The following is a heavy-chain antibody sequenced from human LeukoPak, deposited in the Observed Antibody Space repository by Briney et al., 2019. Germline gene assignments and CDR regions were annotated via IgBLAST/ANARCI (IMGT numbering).Heavy chain of an antibody. Sequence: PGGSLRLSCAASGFTFSSYWMHWVRHTPGKGLVWVSRIKGDGSSTSYADSVKGRFTISRDNAKNTLYLQMNSLRAEDTAVYYCAREIGSSLDYWGQGTLVTVSS. D-gene: IGHD6-6*01. J-gene: IGHJ4*02. CDR2: IKGDGSST. CDR3: AREIGSSLDY. CDR1: GFTFSSYW. V-gene: IGHV3-74*01.